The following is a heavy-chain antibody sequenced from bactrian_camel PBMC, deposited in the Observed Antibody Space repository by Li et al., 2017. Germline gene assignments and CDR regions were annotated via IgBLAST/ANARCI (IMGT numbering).Heavy chain of an antibody. CDR3: VTDASTPGLGAARY. J-gene: IGHJ4*01. CDR1: GFPFNGKY. Sequence: QVQLVESGGGLVQPGGSLRLSCATSGFPFNGKYITWVRQSPGQGGLEWVCSIGKDASMSYYRDSVKDRFTISRDTAENTVNLQMNGLKTEDSARYHCVTDASTPGLGAARYWGQGTQVTVS. CDR2: IGKDASMS. V-gene: IGHV3-2*01. D-gene: IGHD3*01.